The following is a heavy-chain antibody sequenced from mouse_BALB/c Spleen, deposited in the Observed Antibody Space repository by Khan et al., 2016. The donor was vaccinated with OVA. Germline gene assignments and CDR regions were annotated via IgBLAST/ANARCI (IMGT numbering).Heavy chain of an antibody. CDR3: VRDWAYYRYDGWFAY. J-gene: IGHJ3*01. CDR1: GYTFTSYT. Sequence: QVQLQQSGAELARPGASVKMSCKASGYTFTSYTIHWIKMRPGQGLEWIGYINPNNGNTNYNQKFKDKATLTADKSSTTAYMQLSSLTSDDSAVYNCVRDWAYYRYDGWFAYWGLGTLVTVSA. V-gene: IGHV1-4*01. D-gene: IGHD2-14*01. CDR2: INPNNGNT.